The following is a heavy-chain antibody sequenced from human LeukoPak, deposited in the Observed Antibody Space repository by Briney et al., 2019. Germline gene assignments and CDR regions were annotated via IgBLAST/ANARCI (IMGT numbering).Heavy chain of an antibody. CDR1: GFTFSSNS. D-gene: IGHD3-10*01. Sequence: PGGSLLLSCAASGFTFSSNSMTWVRPPPGKGLEWVSGISGSGDSTFYAASVKGRFTISRDNSRNTLYLQMSSLRPEDTAVYYCTKWSGFGDDWGQGTLVTVSS. CDR3: TKWSGFGDD. J-gene: IGHJ4*02. V-gene: IGHV3-23*01. CDR2: ISGSGDST.